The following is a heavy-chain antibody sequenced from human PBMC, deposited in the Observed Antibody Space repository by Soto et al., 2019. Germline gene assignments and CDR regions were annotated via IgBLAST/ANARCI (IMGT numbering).Heavy chain of an antibody. V-gene: IGHV3-30*18. CDR2: ISYDGSNK. Sequence: PGGSLRLSCAASGFTFSSYGMHWVRQAPGKGLEWVAVISYDGSNKYYADSVKGRFTISRDNSKNTLYLQMNSLRAEDTAVYYCAKDTYVDIVAPDVWGQGTTVTVSS. D-gene: IGHD5-12*01. J-gene: IGHJ6*02. CDR1: GFTFSSYG. CDR3: AKDTYVDIVAPDV.